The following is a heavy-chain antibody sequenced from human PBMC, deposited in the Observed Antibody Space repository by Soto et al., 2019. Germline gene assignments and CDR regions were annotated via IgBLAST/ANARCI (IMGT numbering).Heavy chain of an antibody. V-gene: IGHV4-31*03. J-gene: IGHJ4*02. D-gene: IGHD5-18*01. CDR1: GVSVSTGGYF. CDR3: ERDYSGTGYSYGNFDY. CDR2: IYYSGMT. Sequence: SETLSLTCTVSGVSVSTGGYFWTWIRQHPGKGLEWIGNIYYSGMTYYNPSLRGRVSISLDPSESQFSLKLNSVTAADTAVYYRERDYSGTGYSYGNFDYWGQGALVTVSS.